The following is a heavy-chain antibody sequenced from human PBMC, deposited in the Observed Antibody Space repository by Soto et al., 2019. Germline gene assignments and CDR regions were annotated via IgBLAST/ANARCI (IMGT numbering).Heavy chain of an antibody. J-gene: IGHJ4*02. D-gene: IGHD2-2*01. CDR1: GFTFSSYS. CDR3: ARARGYCSSTSCYGEIDY. Sequence: GGSLRLSCAASGFTFSSYSMNWVRQAPGKGLEWVAVISYDGSNKYYADSVKGRFTISRDNSKNTLYLQMNSLRAEDTAVYYCARARGYCSSTSCYGEIDYWGQGTLVTVS. V-gene: IGHV3-30*03. CDR2: ISYDGSNK.